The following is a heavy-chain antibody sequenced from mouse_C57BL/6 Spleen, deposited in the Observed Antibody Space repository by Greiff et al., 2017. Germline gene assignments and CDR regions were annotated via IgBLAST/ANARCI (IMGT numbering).Heavy chain of an antibody. CDR1: GYTFTSYW. D-gene: IGHD2-12*01. Sequence: VQLLQPGAELVKPGASVKLSCKASGYTFTSYWMHWVKQRPGHGLEWIGRIDPGSGGTKYNEKFKSKAIVTVANSSSTPYMQLSSLTAEDSAVYYCARSRYDDCCVYDDWGQGTSVTVST. V-gene: IGHV1-62-3*01. J-gene: IGHJ4*01. CDR2: IDPGSGGT. CDR3: ARSRYDDCCVYDD.